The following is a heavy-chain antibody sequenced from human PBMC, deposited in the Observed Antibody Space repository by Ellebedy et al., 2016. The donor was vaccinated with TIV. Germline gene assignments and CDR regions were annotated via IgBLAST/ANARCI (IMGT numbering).Heavy chain of an antibody. CDR3: ARSPRAAADKFDY. CDR1: GYTFTSYY. D-gene: IGHD6-13*01. V-gene: IGHV1-46*01. Sequence: ASVKVSXXASGYTFTSYYMHWVRQAPGQGLEWTGIINPSGGSTSYAQKFQGRVTMTRDTSTSTVYMELSSLRSEDTAVYYCARSPRAAADKFDYWGQGTLVTVSS. J-gene: IGHJ4*02. CDR2: INPSGGST.